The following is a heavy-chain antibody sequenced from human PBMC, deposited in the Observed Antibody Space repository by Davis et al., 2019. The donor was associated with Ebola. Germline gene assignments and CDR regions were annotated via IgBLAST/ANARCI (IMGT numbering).Heavy chain of an antibody. CDR2: IDYSGST. CDR3: AREFTGYSYGYHYYYGMDV. V-gene: IGHV4-39*02. Sequence: MPSETLSLTCTVSGGSISSSSSYWGSIRQPPGTGLEWTGSIDYSGSTYYNPSLKSRVTISVDTSKNQFSLKLSSVTAADTAVYYCAREFTGYSYGYHYYYGMDVWGQGTTVTVSS. D-gene: IGHD5-18*01. CDR1: GGSISSSSSY. J-gene: IGHJ6*02.